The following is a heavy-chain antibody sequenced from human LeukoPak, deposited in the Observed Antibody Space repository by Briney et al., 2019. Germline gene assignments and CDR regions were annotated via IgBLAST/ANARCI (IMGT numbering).Heavy chain of an antibody. V-gene: IGHV5-51*01. CDR3: ARQIAAAGRIDY. J-gene: IGHJ4*02. CDR1: GYSFTSYW. Sequence: GESLKISCKGSGYSFTSYWIGWVRQMPGKGLEWMGIIYPGDSVTRYSPSFQGQVTISADKSISTAYLQWSSLKASDTALYHCARQIAAAGRIDYWGRGTLVTVSS. CDR2: IYPGDSVT. D-gene: IGHD6-13*01.